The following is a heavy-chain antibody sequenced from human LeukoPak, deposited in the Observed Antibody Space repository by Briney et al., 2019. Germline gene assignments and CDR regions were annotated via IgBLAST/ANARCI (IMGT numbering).Heavy chain of an antibody. J-gene: IGHJ4*02. CDR1: GGSISSYY. Sequence: SETLSLTCTVSGGSISSYYWSWIRQPPGKGLEWIGYIYYSGSTNYNPSLKSRVTISVDTSKNQLSLKLSSVTAADTAVYYCARDPGGTAMVVDYWGQGTLVTVSS. V-gene: IGHV4-59*01. CDR2: IYYSGST. D-gene: IGHD5-18*01. CDR3: ARDPGGTAMVVDY.